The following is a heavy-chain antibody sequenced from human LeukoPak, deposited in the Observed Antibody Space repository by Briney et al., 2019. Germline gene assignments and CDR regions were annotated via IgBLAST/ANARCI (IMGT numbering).Heavy chain of an antibody. J-gene: IGHJ4*02. Sequence: SETLSLTCAVYGGSFSSYYWGWIRQPPGKGLEWIGSIYYSGSTYYNPSLKSRVTISVDTSKNQFSLKLSSVTAADTAVYYCARHVGHWSFDSSYYFDYWGQGTLVTVSS. V-gene: IGHV4-39*01. CDR2: IYYSGST. CDR1: GGSFSSYY. D-gene: IGHD4-11*01. CDR3: ARHVGHWSFDSSYYFDY.